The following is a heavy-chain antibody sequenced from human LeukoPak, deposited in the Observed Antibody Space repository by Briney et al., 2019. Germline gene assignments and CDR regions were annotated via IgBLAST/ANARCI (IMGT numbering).Heavy chain of an antibody. D-gene: IGHD6-13*01. CDR3: AKVVISWGPTSQDY. J-gene: IGHJ4*02. V-gene: IGHV3-23*01. Sequence: GGSLRLSCAASGFTFSSYAMSWVRQAPGKGLDWVSTISGNGGNTYYADSVKGRFTISRDNSKNTLYLQINTLRAEDMPVYYCAKVVISWGPTSQDYWGQGTLLTVSS. CDR2: ISGNGGNT. CDR1: GFTFSSYA.